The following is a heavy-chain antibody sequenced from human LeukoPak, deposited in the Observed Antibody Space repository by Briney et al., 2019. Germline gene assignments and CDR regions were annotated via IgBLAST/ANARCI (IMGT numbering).Heavy chain of an antibody. CDR2: INHNGNVN. V-gene: IGHV3-7*03. J-gene: IGHJ6*02. Sequence: GGSLRLSCAASGFTFSSYWRNWPGRAPGKGLEWVASINHNGNVNYYVDSVKGRFTVSRDNAKNPLYLQMSNLRAEDTAVYFCARGGGLDVWGQGATVTVSS. CDR1: GFTFSSYW. CDR3: ARGGGLDV. D-gene: IGHD3-16*01.